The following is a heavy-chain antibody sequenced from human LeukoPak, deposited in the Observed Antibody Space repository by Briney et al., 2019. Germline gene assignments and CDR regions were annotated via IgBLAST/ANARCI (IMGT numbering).Heavy chain of an antibody. CDR1: RFTLYKFW. V-gene: IGHV3-7*01. CDR3: ARHLDWAFDY. D-gene: IGHD2-21*01. CDR2: INPDGSDK. Sequence: PGGALRLSCAASRFTLYKFWMTWGRPAPGEGLGWVANINPDGSDKHHVDSVKGRFRISRDNAENSLSLLMDSLRAEDTAVYYCARHLDWAFDYWGQGTLVTVSS. J-gene: IGHJ4*02.